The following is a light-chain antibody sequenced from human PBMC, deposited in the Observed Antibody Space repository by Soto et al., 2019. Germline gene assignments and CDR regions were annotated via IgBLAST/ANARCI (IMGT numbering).Light chain of an antibody. CDR2: DAS. V-gene: IGKV1-5*01. CDR3: QQYKDYTYT. CDR1: QRVDRW. Sequence: DIHMPQSPATLSASVEDRVTSTSRASQRVDRWLAWYQQKPGKAPKLLISDASTLESGVPSRFSGSGSVTEFTLAIASLQPDDFATYYCQQYKDYTYTFGQGTKVDIK. J-gene: IGKJ1*01.